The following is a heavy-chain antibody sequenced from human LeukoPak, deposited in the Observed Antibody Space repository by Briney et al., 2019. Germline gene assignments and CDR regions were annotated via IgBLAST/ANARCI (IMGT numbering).Heavy chain of an antibody. D-gene: IGHD6-19*01. CDR3: ARFGYSSGWYVGY. Sequence: KPSETLSLTCTVSGGSISSSSYYWGWIRQPPGKGLEWIGSIYYSGSTYYNPSLKSRVTISVDTSKNQFSLKLSSVTAADTAVYYCARFGYSSGWYVGYWGQGTLVTVSS. V-gene: IGHV4-39*01. CDR1: GGSISSSSYY. J-gene: IGHJ4*02. CDR2: IYYSGST.